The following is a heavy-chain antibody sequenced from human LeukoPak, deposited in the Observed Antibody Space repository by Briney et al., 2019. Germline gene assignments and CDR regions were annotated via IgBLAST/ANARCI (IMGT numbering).Heavy chain of an antibody. Sequence: SETLPLTCTVSGDSISSGDYYWSWIRPPAGKGLEWIGRISSSGSTNYNPSLKSRVTISVDTSKNQFSLKLSSVTAADTAVYYCARHAGSGVVDPWGQGTLVTVSS. CDR2: ISSSGST. CDR1: GDSISSGDYY. V-gene: IGHV4-61*02. CDR3: ARHAGSGVVDP. D-gene: IGHD2-15*01. J-gene: IGHJ5*02.